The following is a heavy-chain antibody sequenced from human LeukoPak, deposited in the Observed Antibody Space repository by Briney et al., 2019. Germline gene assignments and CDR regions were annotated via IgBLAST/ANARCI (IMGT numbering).Heavy chain of an antibody. D-gene: IGHD7-27*01. J-gene: IGHJ4*02. CDR2: IVVGSGNT. V-gene: IGHV1-58*02. Sequence: SVKVSCKASGFTFTSSAMQWVRQARGQRLEWIGWIVVGSGNTNYAQKFQERVTITRDMSTSTAYMELSSLRSEDTAVYYCAKCDWGSWVPDYWGQGTLVTVSS. CDR3: AKCDWGSWVPDY. CDR1: GFTFTSSA.